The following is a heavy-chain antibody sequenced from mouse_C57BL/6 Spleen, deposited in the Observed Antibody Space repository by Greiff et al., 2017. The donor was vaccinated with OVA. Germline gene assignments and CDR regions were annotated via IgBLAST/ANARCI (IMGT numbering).Heavy chain of an antibody. CDR1: GYSFTDYN. Sequence: VQLQQSGPELVKPGASVKISCKASGYSFTDYNMNWVKQSNGKSLEWIGVINPNYGTTSYNQKFKDKATLTVDQSSSTAYMQLNSLTSEDSAVYYCARPYYYGSSAYAMDYWGQGTSVTVSS. CDR2: INPNYGTT. CDR3: ARPYYYGSSAYAMDY. V-gene: IGHV1-39*01. J-gene: IGHJ4*01. D-gene: IGHD1-1*01.